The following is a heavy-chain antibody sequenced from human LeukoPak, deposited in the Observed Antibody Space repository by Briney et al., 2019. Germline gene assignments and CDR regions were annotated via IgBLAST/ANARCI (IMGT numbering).Heavy chain of an antibody. Sequence: SVKVSCKASGGTFSSYAISGVRQAPGQGLEWMGGIIPIYDTANYAQKFQGRVTITADESTSTAYMEQSSRRCEDTAVYYCAREAVAGLGRVDYWGQGTLVTVSS. V-gene: IGHV1-69*13. CDR1: GGTFSSYA. J-gene: IGHJ4*02. D-gene: IGHD6-19*01. CDR3: AREAVAGLGRVDY. CDR2: IIPIYDTA.